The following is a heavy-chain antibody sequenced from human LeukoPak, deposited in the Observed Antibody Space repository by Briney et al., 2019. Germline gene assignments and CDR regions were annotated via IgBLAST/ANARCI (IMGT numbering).Heavy chain of an antibody. CDR2: ITSGSSHR. D-gene: IGHD1-26*01. CDR3: ARDPYSGSYGNYYYYFMDV. CDR1: GFTFSSYN. V-gene: IGHV3-21*01. J-gene: IGHJ6*03. Sequence: GGSLRLSCAASGFTFSSYNMNWVRQAPGKGLEWVSSITSGSSHRFYADSVKGRFTISRDNAKNSLYLQMNSLRAEDTAVYYCARDPYSGSYGNYYYYFMDVWGKGTTVTISS.